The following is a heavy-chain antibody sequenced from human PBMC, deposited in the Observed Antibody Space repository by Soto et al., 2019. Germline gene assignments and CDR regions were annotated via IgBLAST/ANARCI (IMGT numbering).Heavy chain of an antibody. D-gene: IGHD6-19*01. Sequence: GGSLRLSCAASGFTFSSYAMSWVRQAPGKGLKWVSAISGSGGSTYYADSVKGRFTISRDNSKNTLYLQMNSLRAEDTAVYYCAKPLGGQWLVPFDYWGQGTLVTVSS. CDR2: ISGSGGST. J-gene: IGHJ4*02. CDR3: AKPLGGQWLVPFDY. CDR1: GFTFSSYA. V-gene: IGHV3-23*01.